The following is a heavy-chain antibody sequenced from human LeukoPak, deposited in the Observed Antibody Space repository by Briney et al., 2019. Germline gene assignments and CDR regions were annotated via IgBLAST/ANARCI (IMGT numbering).Heavy chain of an antibody. J-gene: IGHJ5*02. Sequence: GASVEVSCKASGYTFTGYYMHWVRQAPGQGLEWMGWINPNSGGTNYAQKFQGRVTMTRDTSISTAYMELSRLSSVTAADTAVYYCARDHVKWLRFGSPYNWFDPWGQGTLVTVSS. D-gene: IGHD5-12*01. CDR3: ARDHVKWLRFGSPYNWFDP. V-gene: IGHV1-2*02. CDR1: GYTFTGYY. CDR2: INPNSGGT.